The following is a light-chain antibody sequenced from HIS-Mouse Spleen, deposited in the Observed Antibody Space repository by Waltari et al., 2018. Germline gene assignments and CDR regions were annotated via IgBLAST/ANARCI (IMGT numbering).Light chain of an antibody. V-gene: IGLV3-21*02. Sequence: SYVLTQPPSVSVAPGQTARLTCGGNNIGTKSVHWYQQKPGQAPVLVGYEDSDRPSGIPERFSGSNSGNTATLTISRVEAGDEADYYCQVWDSSSDHYVFGTGTKVTVL. CDR1: NIGTKS. CDR2: EDS. CDR3: QVWDSSSDHYV. J-gene: IGLJ1*01.